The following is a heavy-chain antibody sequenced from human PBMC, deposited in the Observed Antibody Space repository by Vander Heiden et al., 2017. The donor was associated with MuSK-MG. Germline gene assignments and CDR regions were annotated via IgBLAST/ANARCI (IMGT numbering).Heavy chain of an antibody. J-gene: IGHJ3*02. CDR2: IIPAHGRP. CDR1: GGTFSNYA. V-gene: IGHV1-69*11. Sequence: QVQLMQSGAEVKNPGSSVKVFCKVSGGTFSNYASNWVRQGPGQGLQWMGGIIPAHGRPDYAQKFQGRVTITADDSTRTAYMELSSVRYDDKAVYYCAREMVNDFDSWGKGTKVTVYS. D-gene: IGHD2-21*01. CDR3: AREMVNDFDS.